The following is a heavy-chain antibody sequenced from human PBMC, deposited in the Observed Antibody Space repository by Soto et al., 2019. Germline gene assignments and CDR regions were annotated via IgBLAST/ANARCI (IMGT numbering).Heavy chain of an antibody. Sequence: SETLSLTCTVSGGSISSYYWSWIRQPPGKGLEWIGYIYYSGSTNYNPSLKSRVTISVDTSKNQFSLKLSSVTAADTAVYYCARAGYYDTSIFAYCGQGTLVTVSS. CDR1: GGSISSYY. V-gene: IGHV4-59*01. CDR2: IYYSGST. D-gene: IGHD3-22*01. CDR3: ARAGYYDTSIFAY. J-gene: IGHJ4*02.